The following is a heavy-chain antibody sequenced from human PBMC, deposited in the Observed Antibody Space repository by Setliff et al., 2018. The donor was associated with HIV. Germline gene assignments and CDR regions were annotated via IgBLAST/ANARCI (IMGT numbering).Heavy chain of an antibody. J-gene: IGHJ4*02. CDR2: IIPVLGAA. CDR3: ARGRIDYVGTIEY. V-gene: IGHV1-69*13. Sequence: GASVKVSCKASGYTFTSYSLHWVRQAPGQGLEWMGGIIPVLGAANYAQKFQGRVTITADESTTTAYMELSSLRSEDTAVYYCARGRIDYVGTIEYWGQGTLVTVSS. D-gene: IGHD4-17*01. CDR1: GYTFTSYS.